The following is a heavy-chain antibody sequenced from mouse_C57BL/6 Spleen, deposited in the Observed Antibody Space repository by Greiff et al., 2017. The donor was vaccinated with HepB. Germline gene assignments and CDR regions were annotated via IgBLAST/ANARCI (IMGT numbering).Heavy chain of an antibody. V-gene: IGHV3-6*01. CDR3: ASLLRGRIGYFDY. CDR2: ISYDGSN. D-gene: IGHD1-1*01. J-gene: IGHJ2*01. Sequence: EVQLKESGPGLVKPSQSLSLTCSVTGYSITSGYYWNWIRQFPGNKLEWMGYISYDGSNNYNPSLKNRISITRDTSKNQFFLKLNSVTTEDTATYYCASLLRGRIGYFDYWGQGTTLTVSS. CDR1: GYSITSGYY.